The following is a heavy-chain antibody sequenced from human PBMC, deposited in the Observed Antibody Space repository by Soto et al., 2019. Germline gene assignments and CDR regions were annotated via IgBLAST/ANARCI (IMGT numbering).Heavy chain of an antibody. D-gene: IGHD1-26*01. CDR1: GASISNGDYY. Sequence: SETLCLTCTFSGASISNGDYYWLWIRQHPGKGLEWIGYIHSSGSPFYNPSLKSRVSISVDTSKKQFSLNLKSVTAADSAVYYRARNLPAATSEVVFDYWGQGTLVTVS. CDR2: IHSSGSP. V-gene: IGHV4-31*03. J-gene: IGHJ4*02. CDR3: ARNLPAATSEVVFDY.